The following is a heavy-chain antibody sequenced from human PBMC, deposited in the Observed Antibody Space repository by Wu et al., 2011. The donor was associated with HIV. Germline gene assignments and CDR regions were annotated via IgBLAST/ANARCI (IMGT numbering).Heavy chain of an antibody. CDR2: INPSGGST. V-gene: IGHV1-46*01. CDR1: GYTFTSYY. D-gene: IGHD5-24*01. J-gene: IGHJ4*02. Sequence: QVQLVQSGAEVKKPGASVKVSCKASGYTFTSYYMHWVRQAPGQGLEWMGIINPSGGSTSYAQKFQGRVTMTRDTSTSTVYMELSSLTSEDTAVYYCATMATIFSLSNWGQGTLVTVSS. CDR3: ATMATIFSLSN.